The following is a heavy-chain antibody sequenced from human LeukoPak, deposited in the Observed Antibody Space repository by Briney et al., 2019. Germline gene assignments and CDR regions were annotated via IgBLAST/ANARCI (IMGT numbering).Heavy chain of an antibody. D-gene: IGHD3-10*01. J-gene: IGHJ5*02. CDR3: ARHGWDYDPGTYYTFDP. CDR1: GFTFSSYS. Sequence: GGSLRLSCAASGFTFSSYSMNWVRQAPGKGLEWVSSISSSSSYIYYADSVKGRFTISRDNAKNSLYLQMNSLRAEDTAMFHCARHGWDYDPGTYYTFDPWGQGTLVTVSS. CDR2: ISSSSSYI. V-gene: IGHV3-21*04.